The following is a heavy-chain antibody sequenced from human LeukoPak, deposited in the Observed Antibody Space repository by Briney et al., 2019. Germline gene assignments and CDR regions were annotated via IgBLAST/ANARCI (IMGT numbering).Heavy chain of an antibody. Sequence: ASVKVSCKASGYTLTSYEINWVRQATGHGLEWMGWMNPNRGNTGYAQKFQGRVIMTRNTSISTAYMELSSLRSEDTAVYYCARDYFGSGRGYYYMDVWGKGTTVTVSS. CDR2: MNPNRGNT. D-gene: IGHD3-10*01. J-gene: IGHJ6*03. CDR3: ARDYFGSGRGYYYMDV. V-gene: IGHV1-8*01. CDR1: GYTLTSYE.